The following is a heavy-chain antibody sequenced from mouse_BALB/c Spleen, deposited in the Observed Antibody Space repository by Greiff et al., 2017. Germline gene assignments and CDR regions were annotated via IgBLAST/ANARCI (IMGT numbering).Heavy chain of an antibody. Sequence: LVESGAELVRPGVSVKISCKGSGYTFTDYAMHWVKQSHAKSLEWIGVISTYYGDASYNQKFKGKATMTVDKSSSTAYMELARLTSEDSAIYYCASTTGYAMDYWGQGTSVTVSS. CDR3: ASTTGYAMDY. V-gene: IGHV1S137*01. CDR2: ISTYYGDA. D-gene: IGHD1-1*01. J-gene: IGHJ4*01. CDR1: GYTFTDYA.